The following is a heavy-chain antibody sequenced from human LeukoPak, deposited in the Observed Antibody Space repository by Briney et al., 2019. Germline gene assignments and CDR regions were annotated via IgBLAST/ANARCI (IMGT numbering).Heavy chain of an antibody. CDR1: GYTFTSYD. CDR3: AISSSGWYAPSGYFDY. Sequence: ASVKVSCKASGYTFTSYDVNWVRQATGQGLEWMGWMNPNSGNTGYAQKFQGRVTITRNTSISTAYMELSSLRSEDTAVYYCAISSSGWYAPSGYFDYWGQGTLVTVSS. D-gene: IGHD6-19*01. J-gene: IGHJ4*02. CDR2: MNPNSGNT. V-gene: IGHV1-8*03.